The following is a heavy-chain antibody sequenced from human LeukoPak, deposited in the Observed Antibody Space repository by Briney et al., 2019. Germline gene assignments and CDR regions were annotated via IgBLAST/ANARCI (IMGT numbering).Heavy chain of an antibody. Sequence: GGSLRLSCAASGFTFSNYYMTWIRQAPGKGLEWLSYISSSGSTIHYTDSVKGRFTVSRDNAKNSLSLQMNSLRAEDTAVYYCAREELRYFDWSTNYFDYWGQGTLVTVSS. D-gene: IGHD3-9*01. V-gene: IGHV3-11*01. CDR1: GFTFSNYY. J-gene: IGHJ4*02. CDR3: AREELRYFDWSTNYFDY. CDR2: ISSSGSTI.